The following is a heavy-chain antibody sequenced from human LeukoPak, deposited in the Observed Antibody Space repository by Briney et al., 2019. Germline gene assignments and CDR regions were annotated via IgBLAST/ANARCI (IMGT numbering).Heavy chain of an antibody. CDR1: GFTFSSYA. D-gene: IGHD1-1*01. V-gene: IGHV3-23*01. Sequence: PGGSLRLSCAASGFTFSSYAMSWVRQAPGKGLEWVSAISGSGGSTYYADSVKGRFTISRDNSKNTLYLQINSLRAEDTAVYYCAKDRHWNDVYQWFDPWGQGTLVTVSS. CDR2: ISGSGGST. J-gene: IGHJ5*02. CDR3: AKDRHWNDVYQWFDP.